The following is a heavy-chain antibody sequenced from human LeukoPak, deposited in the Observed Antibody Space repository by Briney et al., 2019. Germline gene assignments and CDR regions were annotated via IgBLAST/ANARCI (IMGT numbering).Heavy chain of an antibody. Sequence: PGGSLRLSCAASGFTFSNHYMDWVRQAPGKGLEWVGRTRNKANSYTTEYAASVKVRITISSDESKNSLYLQMISLKTKDTALDYCARVYYASSGSKIDYWGQGTLVTVSS. V-gene: IGHV3-72*01. CDR1: GFTFSNHY. CDR3: ARVYYASSGSKIDY. D-gene: IGHD3-22*01. J-gene: IGHJ4*02. CDR2: TRNKANSYTT.